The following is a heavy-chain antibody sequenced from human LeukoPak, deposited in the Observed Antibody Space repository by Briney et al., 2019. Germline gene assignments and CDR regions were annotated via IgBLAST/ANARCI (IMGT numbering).Heavy chain of an antibody. CDR1: GYTFTSYW. CDR2: IDPSDSYT. V-gene: IGHV5-10-1*01. D-gene: IGHD3-9*01. CDR3: ARLEYFADY. J-gene: IGHJ4*02. Sequence: GESLKISCQASGYTFTSYWISWVRQMPGKGLEWMGRIDPSDSYTNYSPSFQGHVTISVDKSINTAYLQWSSLKASDTAMYYCARLEYFADYWGQGTLVTVSS.